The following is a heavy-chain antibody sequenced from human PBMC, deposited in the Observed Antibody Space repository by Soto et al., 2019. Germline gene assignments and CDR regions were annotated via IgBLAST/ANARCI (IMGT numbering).Heavy chain of an antibody. CDR2: IYYSGST. Sequence: SETLSLTCTVSGGSISSYYWSWIRQPPGKGLKWIGYIYYSGSTNYNPSLKSRVTISVDTSKNQFSLKLSSVTAADTAVYYCAREGSSTSDAFDIWGQGTMVTVS. V-gene: IGHV4-59*01. CDR1: GGSISSYY. J-gene: IGHJ3*02. CDR3: AREGSSTSDAFDI. D-gene: IGHD2-2*01.